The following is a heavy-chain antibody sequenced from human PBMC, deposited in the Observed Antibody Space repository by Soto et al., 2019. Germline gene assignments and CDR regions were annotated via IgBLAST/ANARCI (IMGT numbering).Heavy chain of an antibody. CDR1: GYTFTGYY. Sequence: ASVKVSCKASGYTFTGYYMHWVRQAPGQGLEWMGWINPNSGGTNYAQKFQGRVTMTRDTSISTAYMELSRLRSDDTAVYYCASSLSVTIFGVVIIPINYYYYGMDVWGQGTTGTVSS. V-gene: IGHV1-2*02. J-gene: IGHJ6*02. CDR3: ASSLSVTIFGVVIIPINYYYYGMDV. CDR2: INPNSGGT. D-gene: IGHD3-3*01.